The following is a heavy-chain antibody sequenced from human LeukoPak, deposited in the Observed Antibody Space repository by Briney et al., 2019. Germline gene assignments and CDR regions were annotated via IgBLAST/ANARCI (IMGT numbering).Heavy chain of an antibody. V-gene: IGHV1-69*13. Sequence: SVKVSCKASGYTFTSYYMHWVRQAPGQGLEWMGGIIPIFGTANYAQKFQGRVTITADESTSTAYMELSSLRSEDTAVYYCARGPQYSIIVGDYYYGMDVWGQGTTVTVSS. CDR2: IIPIFGTA. CDR3: ARGPQYSIIVGDYYYGMDV. CDR1: GYTFTSYY. D-gene: IGHD2/OR15-2a*01. J-gene: IGHJ6*02.